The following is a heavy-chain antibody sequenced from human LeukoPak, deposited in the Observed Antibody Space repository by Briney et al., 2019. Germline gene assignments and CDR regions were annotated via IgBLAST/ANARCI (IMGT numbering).Heavy chain of an antibody. Sequence: PGGSLRLSCAASGFTFDDYGMSWVRQVPGKGLEWVSGINWNGGSTGYANSVKGRFTISRDNAKNPLYLQMNSLRAEDTALYYCARGSYYYYYYMDVWGKGTTVTVSS. J-gene: IGHJ6*03. CDR3: ARGSYYYYYYMDV. CDR1: GFTFDDYG. CDR2: INWNGGST. V-gene: IGHV3-20*04.